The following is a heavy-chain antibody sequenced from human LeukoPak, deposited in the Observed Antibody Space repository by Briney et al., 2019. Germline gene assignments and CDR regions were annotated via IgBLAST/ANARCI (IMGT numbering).Heavy chain of an antibody. V-gene: IGHV3-48*03. D-gene: IGHD2-8*01. CDR2: ISSSGSTM. CDR1: GFSFSDYE. Sequence: PGGSLRLSCTASGFSFSDYEMNWVRQAPGMGLEWVAFISSSGSTMYYADSVRDRFTLSRDSAKTSLFLQMNSLRAEDTAVYYCSRTKMSPYSYYGMDVWGRGTTVTVSS. J-gene: IGHJ6*02. CDR3: SRTKMSPYSYYGMDV.